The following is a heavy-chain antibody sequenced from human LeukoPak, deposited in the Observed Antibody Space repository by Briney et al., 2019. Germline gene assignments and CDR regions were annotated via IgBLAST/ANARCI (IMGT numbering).Heavy chain of an antibody. V-gene: IGHV3-21*01. Sequence: GGSLRLSCAASGFTFSSYSMNWVRQAPGKGLEGVASISSSSSYIYYADSVKGRFTISRDNAKNSLYLQMNSLRAEDTAVYYCARERIAATSDYWGQGTLVTVSS. CDR2: ISSSSSYI. D-gene: IGHD6-6*01. CDR3: ARERIAATSDY. J-gene: IGHJ4*02. CDR1: GFTFSSYS.